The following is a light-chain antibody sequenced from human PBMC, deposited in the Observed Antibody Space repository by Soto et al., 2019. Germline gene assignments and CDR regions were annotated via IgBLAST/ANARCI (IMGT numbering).Light chain of an antibody. CDR2: AAS. V-gene: IGKV1-17*01. J-gene: IGKJ1*01. CDR1: QGIRND. CDR3: QQYSTYTPRT. Sequence: DIQMTQSPSSLSASVGDRVTITCRASQGIRNDLGWYQQKPGKAPKRLIYAASSLQSGVPSRFSGSGSGTEFTLTISSLQPDDFATYYCQQYSTYTPRTFGQGTKVEIK.